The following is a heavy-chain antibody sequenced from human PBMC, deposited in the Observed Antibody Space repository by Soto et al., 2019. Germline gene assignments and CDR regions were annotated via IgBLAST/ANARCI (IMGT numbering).Heavy chain of an antibody. CDR3: AKSQEIGTHFFDS. D-gene: IGHD6-13*01. Sequence: PVGSLRLSCEVSGFTFSGFDMHWVRQPTGKGLEWVSSIGTAGDTYYAVSVKGRFTISRDNAKNSLSLQMNSLRAGDMAVYFCAKSQEIGTHFFDSWGQGTQVTVSS. J-gene: IGHJ4*02. CDR1: GFTFSGFD. CDR2: IGTAGDT. V-gene: IGHV3-13*01.